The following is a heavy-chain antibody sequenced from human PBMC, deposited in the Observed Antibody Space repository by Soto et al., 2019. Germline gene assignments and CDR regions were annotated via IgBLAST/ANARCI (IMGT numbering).Heavy chain of an antibody. CDR2: INPNNGDT. D-gene: IGHD6-13*01. CDR1: GYSFTDYY. V-gene: IGHV1-2*02. Sequence: QVQLVQSGAAVKKPGASVKVSCKASGYSFTDYYLHWVRQAPGQGLEWMGWINPNNGDTHYTQKFQGRVTLTRDTSITTAYMELSRLRSDDTAVYYCARGSTGWYDEYYFDYWGQGTLVTVSS. CDR3: ARGSTGWYDEYYFDY. J-gene: IGHJ4*02.